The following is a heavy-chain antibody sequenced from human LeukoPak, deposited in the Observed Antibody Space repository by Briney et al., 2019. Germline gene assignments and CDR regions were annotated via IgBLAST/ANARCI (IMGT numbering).Heavy chain of an antibody. CDR2: IKQDGSEK. Sequence: PGGSLRLFCAASGFTFSNYWMSWVRQAPGKGLEWVANIKQDGSEKHYVDSVEGRFTISRDNAKNSLYLHLNSLRAEDTAVYYCAGSSGWYFDYWGQGTLVTVSS. D-gene: IGHD6-19*01. CDR1: GFTFSNYW. J-gene: IGHJ4*02. V-gene: IGHV3-7*03. CDR3: AGSSGWYFDY.